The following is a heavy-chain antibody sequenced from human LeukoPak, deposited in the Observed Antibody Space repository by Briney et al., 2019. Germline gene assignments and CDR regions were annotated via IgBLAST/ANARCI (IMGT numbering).Heavy chain of an antibody. CDR1: GFTFSSYA. CDR2: IGGSDGKA. D-gene: IGHD1-26*01. V-gene: IGHV3-23*01. Sequence: GGSLRLSCAASGFTFSSYAMSWVRQAPGKGLEWVSSIGGSDGKAYYTDSVKGRFTNSRDISKNTLYLQMNSLRAEDTAIYFCARDMSGSFPNWFDPWGQGTLVTVSS. J-gene: IGHJ5*02. CDR3: ARDMSGSFPNWFDP.